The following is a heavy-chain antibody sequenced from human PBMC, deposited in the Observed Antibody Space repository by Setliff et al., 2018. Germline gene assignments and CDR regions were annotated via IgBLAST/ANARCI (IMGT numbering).Heavy chain of an antibody. CDR3: AREHPPGAFSYMDV. CDR2: ISSSSTYI. J-gene: IGHJ6*03. V-gene: IGHV3-21*01. CDR1: GFSFRSYW. Sequence: PGGSLRLSCAASGFSFRSYWMAWVRQAPGKGLEWVTAISSSSTYIFYADSVKGRFTISRDNARNALYLQMNSLRAEDTAVYFCAREHPPGAFSYMDVWGQGTTVTVSS.